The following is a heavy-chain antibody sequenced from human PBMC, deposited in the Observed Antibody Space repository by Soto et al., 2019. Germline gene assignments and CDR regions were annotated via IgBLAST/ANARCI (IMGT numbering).Heavy chain of an antibody. Sequence: QVQLQQSGPGLVRPSETLSLSCSVSGASVSSYYWSWVRQPPGKGLEWIGYIYYIGAYNYNPSLKSRVTTSVDTSKSLFSLRLPSVTAADTSVYHWARTPGTSDWVDPWGQGTLVSVSS. CDR2: IYYIGAY. CDR3: ARTPGTSDWVDP. V-gene: IGHV4-59*02. CDR1: GASVSSYY. J-gene: IGHJ5*02. D-gene: IGHD1-7*01.